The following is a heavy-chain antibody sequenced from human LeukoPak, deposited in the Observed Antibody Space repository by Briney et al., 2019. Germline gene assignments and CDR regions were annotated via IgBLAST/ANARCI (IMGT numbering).Heavy chain of an antibody. CDR2: IYPGDSDT. J-gene: IGHJ4*02. CDR1: GYSFTSYW. CDR3: ARPVGYCSGGSCYHFDY. V-gene: IGHV5-51*01. D-gene: IGHD2-15*01. Sequence: GESLKISCKGSGYSFTSYWIGWVRQMPGKGLEWMGIIYPGDSDTRYSPSFQGQVTISADKSISTAYLQWSSLKASDTAMYYCARPVGYCSGGSCYHFDYWGQGTLVTVSS.